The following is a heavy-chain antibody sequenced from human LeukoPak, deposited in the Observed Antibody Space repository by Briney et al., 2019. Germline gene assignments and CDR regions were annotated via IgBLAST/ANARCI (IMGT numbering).Heavy chain of an antibody. CDR1: GFTFSSYA. Sequence: GGSLRLSCAASGFTFSSYAMHWVRQAPGKGLEWVAVISYDGSNKYYADSVKGRFTISRDNSKNTLYLQMNSLRAEDTAVYYCARPLAGVVPAAINYYMDVWGKGTTVTVSS. J-gene: IGHJ6*03. V-gene: IGHV3-30*04. CDR2: ISYDGSNK. D-gene: IGHD2-2*02. CDR3: ARPLAGVVPAAINYYMDV.